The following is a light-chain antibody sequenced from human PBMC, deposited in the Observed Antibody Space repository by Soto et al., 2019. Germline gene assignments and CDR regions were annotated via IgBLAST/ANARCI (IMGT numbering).Light chain of an antibody. CDR1: SSDVGGYNY. V-gene: IGLV2-11*01. J-gene: IGLJ1*01. CDR3: CSYAGSYSYV. Sequence: QSALTQPLSVSGSPGQSVTISCTGTSSDVGGYNYVSWYQEQPGKAPKLMIHDVSKRPSGVPDRFSGSKSGNTASLTISGLQAEDEADYYCCSYAGSYSYVFGTGTKLTVL. CDR2: DVS.